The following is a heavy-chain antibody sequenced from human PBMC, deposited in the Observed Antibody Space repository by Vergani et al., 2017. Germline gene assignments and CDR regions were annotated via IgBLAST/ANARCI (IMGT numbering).Heavy chain of an antibody. V-gene: IGHV3-23*01. CDR3: AKQELCSSSSAARY. CDR2: ISGSGGRT. CDR1: GFTFSSYA. D-gene: IGHD6-6*01. J-gene: IGHJ4*02. Sequence: EVQLLEPGGGLVQPGGSLRLSCAASGFTFSSYAMSWVRQAPGKGLEWVSAISGSGGRTYYADSVKGRFTISRDKSKNKLYLQMNSLRAEDTAVYYCAKQELCSSSSAARYWGQGTLVTVSS.